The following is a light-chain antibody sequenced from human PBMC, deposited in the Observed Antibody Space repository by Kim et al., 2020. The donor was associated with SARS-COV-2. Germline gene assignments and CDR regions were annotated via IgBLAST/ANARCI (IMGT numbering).Light chain of an antibody. Sequence: EVLTIFCASSSSVIGAYYNACCYQQHPDNAHKVMIDEVTKRSAGLPDRFSDTKSGTSASLTVALLYEEDDADYCCCSYARTSYVFGTGTKVTVL. CDR1: SSVIGAYYN. CDR3: CSYARTSYV. CDR2: EVT. V-gene: IGLV2-8*01. J-gene: IGLJ1*01.